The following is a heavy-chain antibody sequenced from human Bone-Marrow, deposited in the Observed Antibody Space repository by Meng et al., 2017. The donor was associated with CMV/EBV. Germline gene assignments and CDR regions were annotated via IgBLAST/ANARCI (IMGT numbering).Heavy chain of an antibody. J-gene: IGHJ5*02. CDR2: INPSGGST. CDR1: GYTFTSYY. D-gene: IGHD3-3*01. CDR3: ARGGAVLRFLEWFRWFDP. Sequence: ASVKVSCKASGYTFTSYYMHWVRQAPGQGLEWMGIINPSGGSTSYAQKFQGRVTMTRDTSTSTVYMELSSLRSEDTAVYYCARGGAVLRFLEWFRWFDPWGQGTLVTVSS. V-gene: IGHV1-46*01.